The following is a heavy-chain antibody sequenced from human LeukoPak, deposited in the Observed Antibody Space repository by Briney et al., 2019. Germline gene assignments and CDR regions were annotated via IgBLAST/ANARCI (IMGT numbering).Heavy chain of an antibody. CDR1: GFTFSSYT. CDR3: ATPYTSGWSLYFDN. CDR2: ISQDGGNK. Sequence: GGSLRLSCAASGFTFSSYTMHWVRQAPDKGLEWVAVISQDGGNKYYADSVKGRFTISRDNSKNTLYLQMNGLRAKETAMYYCATPYTSGWSLYFDNWGQGTLVTVSS. D-gene: IGHD6-19*01. V-gene: IGHV3-30-3*01. J-gene: IGHJ4*02.